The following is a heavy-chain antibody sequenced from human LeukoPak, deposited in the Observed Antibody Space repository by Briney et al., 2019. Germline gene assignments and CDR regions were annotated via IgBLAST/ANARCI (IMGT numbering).Heavy chain of an antibody. V-gene: IGHV4-39*07. D-gene: IGHD2-2*01. CDR3: ARDPVVPAAARAFDI. J-gene: IGHJ3*02. CDR2: INHSGST. CDR1: GGSISSNSYY. Sequence: PSETLSLTCAVSGGSISSNSYYWGWIRQPPGKGLEWIGEINHSGSTNYNPSLKSRVTISVDTSKNQFSLKLSSVTAADTAVYYCARDPVVPAAARAFDIWGQGTMVTVSS.